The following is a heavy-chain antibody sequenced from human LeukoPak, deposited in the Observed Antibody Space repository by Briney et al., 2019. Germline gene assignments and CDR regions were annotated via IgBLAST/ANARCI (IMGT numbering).Heavy chain of an antibody. Sequence: ASVKDSCKASGYTFTGYYMHWVRQAPGQGLEWMGWIYPNSGGTNYAQKFQGRVTMTRDTSISTGYMEVSRLTSDDTAVYYCARGIAVAPGDTFDIWGQGTMVTVSS. V-gene: IGHV1-2*02. CDR2: IYPNSGGT. CDR1: GYTFTGYY. D-gene: IGHD6-19*01. J-gene: IGHJ3*02. CDR3: ARGIAVAPGDTFDI.